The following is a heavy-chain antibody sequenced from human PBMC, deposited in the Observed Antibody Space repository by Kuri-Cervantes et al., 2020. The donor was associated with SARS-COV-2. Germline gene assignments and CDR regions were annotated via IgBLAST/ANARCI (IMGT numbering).Heavy chain of an antibody. D-gene: IGHD2-8*01. CDR3: ARTHAGLSPYYFDY. J-gene: IGHJ4*02. CDR1: GGSISGGGYY. V-gene: IGHV4-30-2*01. CDR2: IYYSGST. Sequence: SETLSLTCTVSGGSISGGGYYWSWIRQPPGKGLEWIGYIYYSGSTYYNPSLKSRVTISVDRSKNQFSLKLSSVTAADTAVYYCARTHAGLSPYYFDYWGQGTLVTVSS.